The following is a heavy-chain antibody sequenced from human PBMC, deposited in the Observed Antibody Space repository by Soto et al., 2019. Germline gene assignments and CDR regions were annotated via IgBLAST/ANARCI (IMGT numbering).Heavy chain of an antibody. Sequence: GASVKVSCKASGYTLTSYSMHWVRQAPGQRVEGMGWINAGNGNTKYSQKFQGRVTITRDTSASTAYMELSSLRSEDTAVYYCARRAVSYDYVWGSYRSPDWFDPWGQGTLVTVSS. V-gene: IGHV1-3*01. CDR3: ARRAVSYDYVWGSYRSPDWFDP. CDR1: GYTLTSYS. CDR2: INAGNGNT. J-gene: IGHJ5*02. D-gene: IGHD3-16*02.